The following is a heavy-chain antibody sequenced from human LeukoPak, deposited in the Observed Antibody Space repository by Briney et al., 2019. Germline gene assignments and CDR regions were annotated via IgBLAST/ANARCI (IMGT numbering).Heavy chain of an antibody. CDR1: AFTFNRYS. CDR2: ISSSGDYR. Sequence: PGGSLRLSCAASAFTFNRYSISWVRQAPGKGLEWVSSISSSGDYRYYADSLKGRFTISRDNAKNTLFLHMNSLGAEDTAVYYCARRAGAYSHPYDYWGQGTLVTVSS. V-gene: IGHV3-21*01. D-gene: IGHD4/OR15-4a*01. J-gene: IGHJ4*02. CDR3: ARRAGAYSHPYDY.